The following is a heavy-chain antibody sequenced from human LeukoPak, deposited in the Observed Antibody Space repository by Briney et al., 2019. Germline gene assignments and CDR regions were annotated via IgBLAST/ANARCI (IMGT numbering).Heavy chain of an antibody. D-gene: IGHD7-27*01. CDR1: GYSISSGYY. CDR2: IYHSGST. CDR3: AGRLGIMRDPFDY. Sequence: KPSETLSLTCAVSGYSISSGYYWGWIRQPPGKGLEWIGSIYHSGSTYYNPSLKSRVTISVDTSKNQFSLKLSSVTAADTAVYYCAGRLGIMRDPFDYWGQGTLVTVSS. V-gene: IGHV4-38-2*01. J-gene: IGHJ4*02.